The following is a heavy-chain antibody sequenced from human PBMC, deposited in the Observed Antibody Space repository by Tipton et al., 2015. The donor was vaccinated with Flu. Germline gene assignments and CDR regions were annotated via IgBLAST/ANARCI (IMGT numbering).Heavy chain of an antibody. Sequence: GLVKPSETLSLTCSVSGGSISPYYWSWIRQPPGKGLEWVGHVYYSGSTNYNPSLNSRVTISVDTSKNQFSLSLSSVTAADTAVYYCATSYGYDNDVFDIWGQGTMVSVSS. D-gene: IGHD5-18*01. CDR3: ATSYGYDNDVFDI. J-gene: IGHJ3*02. V-gene: IGHV4-59*01. CDR1: GGSISPYY. CDR2: VYYSGST.